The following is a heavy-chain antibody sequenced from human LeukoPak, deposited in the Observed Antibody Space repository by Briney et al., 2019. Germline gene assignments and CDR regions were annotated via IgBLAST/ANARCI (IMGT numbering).Heavy chain of an antibody. CDR1: GLAFSTYA. CDR2: ISSNGGST. CDR3: ARDSGGDAYNDYFDC. J-gene: IGHJ4*02. D-gene: IGHD5-24*01. V-gene: IGHV3-64*01. Sequence: PGGSLRLSCAASGLAFSTYAMHWVRQAPGKELEYVSAISSNGGSTYYANSVKGRFTISRDNSKNTLFLQMGSLRAEDMAVYYCARDSGGDAYNDYFDCWGQGTLVTVSS.